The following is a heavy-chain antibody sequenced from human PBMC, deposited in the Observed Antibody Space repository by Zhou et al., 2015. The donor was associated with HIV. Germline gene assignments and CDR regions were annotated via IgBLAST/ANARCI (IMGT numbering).Heavy chain of an antibody. V-gene: IGHV3-33*01. D-gene: IGHD3-22*01. CDR3: ASAMTKTYYYDSSGYADDY. CDR2: IWYDGSNK. Sequence: QVQLVESGGGVVQPGRSLRLSCAASGFTFSSYGMHWVRQAPGKGLEWVAVIWYDGSNKYYADSVKGRFTISRDNSKNTLYLQMNSLRAEDTAVYYCASAMTKTYYYDSSGYADDYWGQGTLVTVSS. CDR1: GFTFSSYG. J-gene: IGHJ4*02.